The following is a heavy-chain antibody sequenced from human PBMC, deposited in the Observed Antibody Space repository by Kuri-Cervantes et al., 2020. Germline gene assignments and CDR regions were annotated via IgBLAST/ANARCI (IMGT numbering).Heavy chain of an antibody. J-gene: IGHJ4*02. CDR2: ISYDGSNK. Sequence: GESLKISCAASGFTFSSYGMHWVRQAPGKGLEWVAVISYDGSNKYYADSVKGRFTISRDNSKNTLYLQMNSLRAEDTAVYYCARKFLKQWLVREFDYWGQGTLITVSS. V-gene: IGHV3-30*03. CDR1: GFTFSSYG. CDR3: ARKFLKQWLVREFDY. D-gene: IGHD6-19*01.